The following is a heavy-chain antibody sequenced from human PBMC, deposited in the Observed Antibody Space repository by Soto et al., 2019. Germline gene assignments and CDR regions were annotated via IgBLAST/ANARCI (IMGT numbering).Heavy chain of an antibody. V-gene: IGHV3-33*01. CDR2: IWYDGSNK. CDR1: GFTFSSYG. Sequence: GESLKISCAASGFTFSSYGMHWVRQAPGKGLEWVAVIWYDGSNKYYADSVKGRFTISRDNSKNTLYLQMNSLRAEDTAVYYCARELQLWFGELLSSNTYGMDVWGQGTTVTVSS. CDR3: ARELQLWFGELLSSNTYGMDV. J-gene: IGHJ6*02. D-gene: IGHD3-10*01.